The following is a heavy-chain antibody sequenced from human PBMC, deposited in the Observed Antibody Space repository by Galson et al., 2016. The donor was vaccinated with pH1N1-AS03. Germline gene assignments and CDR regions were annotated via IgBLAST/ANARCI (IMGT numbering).Heavy chain of an antibody. CDR3: AKDIQVSY. CDR2: ISASGDNT. D-gene: IGHD5-18*01. CDR1: GFTVSSNY. J-gene: IGHJ4*02. Sequence: SLRLSCAASGFTVSSNYMSWVRQAPGKGLEWVSLISASGDNTYYADSVKGRFTISRDSSRNTLYLQMDSLRAEDTALYYCAKDIQVSYWGQGTLVTVSS. V-gene: IGHV3-23*01.